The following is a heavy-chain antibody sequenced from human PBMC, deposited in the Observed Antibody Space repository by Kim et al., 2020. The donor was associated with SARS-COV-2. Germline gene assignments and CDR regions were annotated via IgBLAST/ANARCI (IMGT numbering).Heavy chain of an antibody. CDR1: GYTFTAYV. V-gene: IGHV1-3*01. CDR2: INAVNDHR. J-gene: IGHJ4*02. CDR3: ARAPNAVLIDY. D-gene: IGHD2-2*01. Sequence: ASVKVSCKASGYTFTAYVIHWVRQAPGQRLEWMGLINAVNDHRVYSQRFQGRVSITRDTSATTAYMELSSLEYDDTAVYYCARAPNAVLIDYWGQGTLVIVSS.